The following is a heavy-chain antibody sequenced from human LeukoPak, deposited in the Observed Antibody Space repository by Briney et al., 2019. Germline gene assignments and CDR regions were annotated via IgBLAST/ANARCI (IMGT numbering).Heavy chain of an antibody. Sequence: SVKVSCKASGGTFSSYAISWVRQAPGQGLEWMGRIIPILGIANYAQKFQGRVTITADKSTSTAYMELSSLRSEDTAVYYCARVNLRGSNYNWFDPWGQGTRVTVSS. CDR3: ARVNLRGSNYNWFDP. V-gene: IGHV1-69*04. D-gene: IGHD3-10*01. CDR1: GGTFSSYA. CDR2: IIPILGIA. J-gene: IGHJ5*02.